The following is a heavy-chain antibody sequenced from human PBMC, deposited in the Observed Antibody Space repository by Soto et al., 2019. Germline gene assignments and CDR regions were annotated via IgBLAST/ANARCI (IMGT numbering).Heavy chain of an antibody. CDR1: GFTFINYW. Sequence: PGGSLRLSCAASGFTFINYWMTWVRQAPGKGLEWVANIKQDGSQKWYVDSVKGRFTISRDNAKKSLFLQMNSLRVEDTAVYYCAGGDSHDDRGPFSDVFDVWGKGTMVTVSS. V-gene: IGHV3-7*04. CDR2: IKQDGSQK. J-gene: IGHJ3*01. D-gene: IGHD3-22*01. CDR3: AGGDSHDDRGPFSDVFDV.